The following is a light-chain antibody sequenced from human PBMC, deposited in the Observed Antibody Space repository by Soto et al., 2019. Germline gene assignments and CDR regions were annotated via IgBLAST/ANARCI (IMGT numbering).Light chain of an antibody. Sequence: QSALTQPASVSGSPGQSITISCTGGSSDVGSYNRVSWYRQHPGKAPQLMIYEVSNRPSGVSNRFSGYKSGNTASLTISGRQAEDDADYFCSSLARSDPGVLGGGTKLTVL. CDR2: EVS. V-gene: IGLV2-14*02. J-gene: IGLJ3*02. CDR3: SSLARSDPGV. CDR1: SSDVGSYNR.